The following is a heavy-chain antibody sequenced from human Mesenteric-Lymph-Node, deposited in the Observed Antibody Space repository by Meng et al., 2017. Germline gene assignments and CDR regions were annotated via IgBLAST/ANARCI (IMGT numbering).Heavy chain of an antibody. V-gene: IGHV4-34*02. Sequence: QVQLKQWGAEVLKPSETLSLTCAVYGGSFRGYYWSWIRQPPGKGLEWMGEVYHNGVTKYSPSLRSRVVISIDTSKNQFSLNLGSVSAADTAMYYCARGGATPMIIKYWGPGTLVTVSS. CDR3: ARGGATPMIIKY. J-gene: IGHJ4*02. D-gene: IGHD3-10*01. CDR1: GGSFRGYY. CDR2: VYHNGVT.